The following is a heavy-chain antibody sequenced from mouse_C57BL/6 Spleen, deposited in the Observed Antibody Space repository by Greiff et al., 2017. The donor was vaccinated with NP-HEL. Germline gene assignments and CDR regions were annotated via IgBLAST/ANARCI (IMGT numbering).Heavy chain of an antibody. CDR3: TLIYYGNYDAMDY. CDR1: GFNIKDDY. CDR2: IDPENGDT. Sequence: EVQLQQSGAELVRPGASVKLSCTASGFNIKDDYMHWVKQRPEPGLEWIGWIDPENGDTEYASKFQGKATITADTSSNTAYLQLSSLTSEDTAVYYCTLIYYGNYDAMDYWGQGTSVTVSS. J-gene: IGHJ4*01. D-gene: IGHD2-1*01. V-gene: IGHV14-4*01.